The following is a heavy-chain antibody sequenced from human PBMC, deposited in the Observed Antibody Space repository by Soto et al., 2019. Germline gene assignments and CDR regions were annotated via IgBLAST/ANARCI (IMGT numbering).Heavy chain of an antibody. J-gene: IGHJ6*02. CDR2: ISAYNGNT. Sequence: ASVKVSCKASGYTFTSYGISWVRQAPGQGLEWMGWISAYNGNTNYAQKLQGRVTMTTDTSTSTAYMELRILRSDDTAVYYCARDQSIAARNYYYYYGMDVWGQGTTVTVSS. V-gene: IGHV1-18*04. CDR3: ARDQSIAARNYYYYYGMDV. CDR1: GYTFTSYG. D-gene: IGHD6-13*01.